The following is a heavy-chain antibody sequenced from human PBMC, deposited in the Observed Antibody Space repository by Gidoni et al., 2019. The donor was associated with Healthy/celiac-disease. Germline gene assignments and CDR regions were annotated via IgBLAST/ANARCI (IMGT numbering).Heavy chain of an antibody. J-gene: IGHJ6*02. D-gene: IGHD3-10*01. CDR2: INHSGST. Sequence: QVQLQQWGAGLLKPSETLSLTCAVYGGSFSGYYWSWIRPPPGKGLEWIGEINHSGSTNYNPSLKSRVTISVDTSKNQFSLKLSSVTAADTAVYYCARVFTMVRGVIITEDYGMDVWGQGTTVTVSS. V-gene: IGHV4-34*01. CDR1: GGSFSGYY. CDR3: ARVFTMVRGVIITEDYGMDV.